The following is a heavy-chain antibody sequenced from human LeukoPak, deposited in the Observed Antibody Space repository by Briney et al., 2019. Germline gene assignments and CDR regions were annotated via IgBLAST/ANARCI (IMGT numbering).Heavy chain of an antibody. CDR3: TTSRSGGNSGLPDY. J-gene: IGHJ4*02. CDR2: INSDGSST. V-gene: IGHV3-74*01. D-gene: IGHD4-23*01. CDR1: GFTFSSYW. Sequence: PGGSLRLSCAASGFTFSSYWMHWVRQAPGKGLVWVSRINSDGSSTRYADSVKGRFTISRDNAENTVFLQLDSLRAEDTGVYYCTTSRSGGNSGLPDYWGQGTLVTVSS.